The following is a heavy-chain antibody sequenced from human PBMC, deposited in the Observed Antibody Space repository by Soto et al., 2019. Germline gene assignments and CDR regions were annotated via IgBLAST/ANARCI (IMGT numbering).Heavy chain of an antibody. J-gene: IGHJ4*02. CDR2: ISSSSSTI. CDR1: GFTFSSYS. CDR3: ARGKTAIYDY. Sequence: EVQLVESGGGLVQPGGSLRLSCAACGFTFSSYSMNWVRQAPGKGLEWVSYISSSSSTIYHADSVRGRFTISSDNAKNSLYLQINSLRDEETAVYYCARGKTAIYDYWGQGTMVTIFS. D-gene: IGHD2-21*02. V-gene: IGHV3-48*02.